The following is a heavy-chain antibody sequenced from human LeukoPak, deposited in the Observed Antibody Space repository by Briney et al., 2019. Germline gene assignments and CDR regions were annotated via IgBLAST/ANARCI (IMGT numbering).Heavy chain of an antibody. CDR1: GVTFGDNA. D-gene: IGHD3-22*01. Sequence: GRSLRLSCSASGVTFGDNAMTWVRQAPGRGLEWVSVIYSGGSTYYADSVKGRFTISRDNSKNTLYLQMNSLRAEDTAVYYCAKKGYYDGSGYYMYYFDHWGQGTLVTVSS. V-gene: IGHV3-53*01. CDR3: AKKGYYDGSGYYMYYFDH. CDR2: IYSGGST. J-gene: IGHJ4*02.